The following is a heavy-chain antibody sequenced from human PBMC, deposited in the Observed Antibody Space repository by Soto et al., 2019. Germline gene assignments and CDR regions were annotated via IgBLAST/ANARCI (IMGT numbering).Heavy chain of an antibody. Sequence: PGESLKISCAASGFTFSSYGMHWVRQAPGKGLEWVAVISYDGSNKYYADSVKGRFTISRDNSKNTLYLQMNSLRAEDTAVYYCAKDGFDYWGQGTLVTVSS. CDR2: ISYDGSNK. CDR3: AKDGFDY. J-gene: IGHJ4*02. V-gene: IGHV3-30*18. CDR1: GFTFSSYG.